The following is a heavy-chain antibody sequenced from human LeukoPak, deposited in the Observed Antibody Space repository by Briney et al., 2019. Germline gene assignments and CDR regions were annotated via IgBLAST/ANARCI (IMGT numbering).Heavy chain of an antibody. Sequence: SVKVSCKASGGTFSSYAISWVRQAPGQGLEWTGGIIPIFGTANYAQKFQGRVTITADESTSTAYMELSSLRSEDTAVYYCHSGSYSISETNDYWGQGTLVTVSS. CDR1: GGTFSSYA. J-gene: IGHJ4*02. CDR3: HSGSYSISETNDY. D-gene: IGHD1-26*01. CDR2: IIPIFGTA. V-gene: IGHV1-69*13.